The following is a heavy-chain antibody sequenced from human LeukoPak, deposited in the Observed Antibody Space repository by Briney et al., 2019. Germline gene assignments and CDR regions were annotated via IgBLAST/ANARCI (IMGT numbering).Heavy chain of an antibody. CDR3: ATNGPGKSRYFDY. CDR1: GFTFSSYA. J-gene: IGHJ4*02. V-gene: IGHV3-30*04. D-gene: IGHD2-8*01. Sequence: PGRSLRLSCAASGFTFSSYAMHWVRQAPGKGLEWVAVISYDGSNKYYADSVKGRFTISRDNSKNTLYLQMNSLRAEDTAVYYCATNGPGKSRYFDYWGQGTLVTVSS. CDR2: ISYDGSNK.